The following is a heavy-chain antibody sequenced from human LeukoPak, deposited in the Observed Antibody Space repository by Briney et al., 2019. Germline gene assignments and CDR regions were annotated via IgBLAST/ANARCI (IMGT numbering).Heavy chain of an antibody. D-gene: IGHD2-2*01. Sequence: RPSQTLSLTCTVSGGSISSGGYYWSWIRQHPGKGQEWIGYIYYSGSTYYNPPLKSRVTISVDTSKNQFSLKLSSVTAADTAVYYCARGGPFVVVPAAMRPFGYYYGMDVWGQGTTVTVSS. CDR2: IYYSGST. J-gene: IGHJ6*02. V-gene: IGHV4-31*03. CDR3: ARGGPFVVVPAAMRPFGYYYGMDV. CDR1: GGSISSGGYY.